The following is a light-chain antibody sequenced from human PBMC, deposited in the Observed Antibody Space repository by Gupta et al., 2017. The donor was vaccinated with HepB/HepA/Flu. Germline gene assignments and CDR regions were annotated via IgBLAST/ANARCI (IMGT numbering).Light chain of an antibody. CDR1: SSNIGSNT. Sequence: QSVLTQPPSASGTPGQTVTISCSGSSSNIGSNTVNWYQQFPGTAPKLLIYGDHQRPSGGPDRFSGSKSGTSASLAISGLQSEDEADFYCAAWDDSRNAVVFGGGTKLTVL. CDR2: GDH. V-gene: IGLV1-44*01. CDR3: AAWDDSRNAVV. J-gene: IGLJ2*01.